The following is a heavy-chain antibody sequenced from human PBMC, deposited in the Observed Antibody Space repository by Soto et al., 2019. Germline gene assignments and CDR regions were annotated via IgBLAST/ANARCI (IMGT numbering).Heavy chain of an antibody. CDR2: IIPIFGTA. V-gene: IGHV1-69*06. D-gene: IGHD4-4*01. J-gene: IGHJ6*02. Sequence: ASVKVSCKASGGTFSSYAISWVRQAPGQGLEWMGGIIPIFGTANYAQKFQGRVTITADKSTSTAYMELSSLRSEDTAVYYCAGEPTDNYGMDVWGQGTTVTVSS. CDR3: AGEPTDNYGMDV. CDR1: GGTFSSYA.